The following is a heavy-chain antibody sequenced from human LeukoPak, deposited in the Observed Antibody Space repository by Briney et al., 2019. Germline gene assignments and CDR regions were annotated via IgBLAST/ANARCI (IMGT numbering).Heavy chain of an antibody. Sequence: PGGSLRLSCTASGFTFSSYSMNWVRQAPGKGLEWVSSISSSSSYIYYADSVKGRFTISRDNAKNSLYLQMNSLRAEDTAVYYCARDLGYYDSSGYYSFEYWGQGTLVTVSS. CDR1: GFTFSSYS. D-gene: IGHD3-22*01. CDR3: ARDLGYYDSSGYYSFEY. V-gene: IGHV3-21*01. CDR2: ISSSSSYI. J-gene: IGHJ4*02.